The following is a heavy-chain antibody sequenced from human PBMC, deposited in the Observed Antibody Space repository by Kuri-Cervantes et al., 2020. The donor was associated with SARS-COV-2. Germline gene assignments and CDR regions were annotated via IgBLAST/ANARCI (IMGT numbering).Heavy chain of an antibody. CDR3: AKIWLDDAFDI. J-gene: IGHJ3*02. CDR1: GFTSSSYW. CDR2: ISGSGGST. Sequence: GESLKISCAASGFTSSSYWMSWVRQAPGKGLEWVSAISGSGGSTYYADSVKGRFTISRDNSKNTLYLQMNSLRAEDTAVYYCAKIWLDDAFDIWGQGTMVTVSS. D-gene: IGHD6-19*01. V-gene: IGHV3-23*01.